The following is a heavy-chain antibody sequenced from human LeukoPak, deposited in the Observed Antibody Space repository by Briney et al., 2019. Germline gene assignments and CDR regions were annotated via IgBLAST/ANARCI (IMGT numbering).Heavy chain of an antibody. CDR3: ARDHPHDKGYSGYSYFDS. J-gene: IGHJ4*02. Sequence: SVKVSCKASRGTFSSYAISWVRQAPGQGLEWMGGIIPIFGTANYAQKFQGRVKITADESTSTAYMELSSLRSDDTAVYYCARDHPHDKGYSGYSYFDSWGQGTLVTVSS. CDR1: RGTFSSYA. CDR2: IIPIFGTA. V-gene: IGHV1-69*13. D-gene: IGHD5-12*01.